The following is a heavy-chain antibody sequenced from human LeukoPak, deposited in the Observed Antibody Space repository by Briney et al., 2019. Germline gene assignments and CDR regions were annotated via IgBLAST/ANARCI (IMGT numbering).Heavy chain of an antibody. J-gene: IGHJ4*02. CDR2: THYSGAT. Sequence: SETLSLTCTVSGASISSYYWSWIRQPPGKGLEWIGHTHYSGATNYNPSLKSRVTISLDMSNNQFSLKLTSVTAADTAVYYCASSPSGYWWNFDCWGQGTLVTVSS. CDR3: ASSPSGYWWNFDC. D-gene: IGHD3-22*01. CDR1: GASISSYY. V-gene: IGHV4-59*08.